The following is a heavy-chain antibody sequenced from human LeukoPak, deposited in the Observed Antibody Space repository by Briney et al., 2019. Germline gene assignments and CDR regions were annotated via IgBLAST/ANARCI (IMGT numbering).Heavy chain of an antibody. CDR1: GFTFSSNG. V-gene: IGHV3-30*09. CDR3: ARDIVEGKKWLAHFDY. Sequence: PGRSLRLSCAASGFTFSSNGMHWVRQAPGKGLEWVAVISYDGSNKYYGDSVEGRFAISRDNSKNTLYLQMNSLRAEDTAVYYCARDIVEGKKWLAHFDYWGQGTLVTVSS. J-gene: IGHJ4*02. D-gene: IGHD6-19*01. CDR2: ISYDGSNK.